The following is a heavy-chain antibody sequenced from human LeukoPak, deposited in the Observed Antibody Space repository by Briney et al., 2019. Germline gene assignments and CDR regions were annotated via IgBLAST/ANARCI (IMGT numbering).Heavy chain of an antibody. CDR1: GFTFSSYA. CDR2: ISYDGSNK. V-gene: IGHV3-30*04. D-gene: IGHD1-14*01. J-gene: IGHJ4*02. Sequence: GGSLRLSCAASGFTFSSYAMHWVRQAPGKGLEWVAVISYDGSNKYYADSVKGRFTISRDNSKNTLYLQMNGLRAEDTAVYYCARDPEPGFFDYWGQGTLVTVSS. CDR3: ARDPEPGFFDY.